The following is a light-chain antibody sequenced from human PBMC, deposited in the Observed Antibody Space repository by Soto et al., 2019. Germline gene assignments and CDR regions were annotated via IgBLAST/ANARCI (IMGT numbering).Light chain of an antibody. CDR1: SSDVGSYNL. V-gene: IGLV2-23*01. J-gene: IGLJ1*01. CDR2: GGT. Sequence: SALTQPASVSGSPGQSITISCTGTSSDVGSYNLVSWYQQHPGEAPKLMIYGGTKRPSGASNRFSGSKSGNTASLTISGLQAEDEADYYCCSYAGVTTYYVFGAGTKLTVL. CDR3: CSYAGVTTYYV.